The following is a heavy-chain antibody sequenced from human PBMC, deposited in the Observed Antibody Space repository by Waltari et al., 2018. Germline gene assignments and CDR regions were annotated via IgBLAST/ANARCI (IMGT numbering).Heavy chain of an antibody. CDR1: GFSVSGVY. J-gene: IGHJ5*02. Sequence: VQLVESGGTVVRPGKSLRLSCAASGFSVSGVYLTWVRQAPGKGLQWVSIIYSGGSTYYSDSVKGRFTISRDNSKNTVFLQMNSLRVDDTAVYYCARPVGNETWGQGTLVTVSS. D-gene: IGHD1-26*01. V-gene: IGHV3-66*04. CDR2: IYSGGST. CDR3: ARPVGNET.